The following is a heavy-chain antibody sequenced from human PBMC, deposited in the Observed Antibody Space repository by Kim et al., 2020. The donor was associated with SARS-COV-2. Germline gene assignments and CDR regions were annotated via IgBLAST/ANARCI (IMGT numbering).Heavy chain of an antibody. V-gene: IGHV5-10-1*01. CDR3: ARRGTDGITIFGVVTNEKWFDP. CDR1: GYSFTSYW. D-gene: IGHD3-3*01. J-gene: IGHJ5*02. CDR2: IDPSDSYT. Sequence: GESLKISCKGSGYSFTSYWISWVRQMPGKGLEWMGRIDPSDSYTNYSPSFQGHVTISADKSISTAYLQWSSLKASDTAMYYCARRGTDGITIFGVVTNEKWFDPWGQGTLVTVSS.